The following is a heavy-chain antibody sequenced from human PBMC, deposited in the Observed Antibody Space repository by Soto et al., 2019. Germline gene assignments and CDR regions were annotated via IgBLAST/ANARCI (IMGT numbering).Heavy chain of an antibody. CDR2: IRSSGTTL. J-gene: IGHJ6*04. Sequence: WGSLRLSCAASGFTFSSYEMNWVRQAPGRGLEWIASIRSSGTTLYYADSVKGRFTISRDNALSSLYLHINSLTAEDMAVYYCAGRDGHNRRKAPYYYYYYGRNVWGKGTTVTVSS. D-gene: IGHD1-1*01. CDR3: AGRDGHNRRKAPYYYYYYGRNV. CDR1: GFTFSSYE. V-gene: IGHV3-48*03.